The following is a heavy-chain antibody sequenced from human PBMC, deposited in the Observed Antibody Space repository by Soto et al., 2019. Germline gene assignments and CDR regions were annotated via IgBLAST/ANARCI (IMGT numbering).Heavy chain of an antibody. CDR2: INPNSGGT. Sequence: QVQLVQSGAEVKKPGASVKVSCKASGYTFTGYYMHWVRLAPGQGLEWMGWINPNSGGTNYAQKFQGRVTMTRDTSISTAYMELSRLRSDDTAVYYCARSYYDFWSGYYREYNWFDPWGQGTLVTVSS. CDR3: ARSYYDFWSGYYREYNWFDP. V-gene: IGHV1-2*02. J-gene: IGHJ5*02. D-gene: IGHD3-3*01. CDR1: GYTFTGYY.